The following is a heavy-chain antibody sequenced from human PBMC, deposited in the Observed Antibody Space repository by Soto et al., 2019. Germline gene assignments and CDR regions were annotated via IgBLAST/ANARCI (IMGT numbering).Heavy chain of an antibody. J-gene: IGHJ4*02. Sequence: GGSLRLSCAASGFTVSSNYMSWVRQAPGKGLEWVSVIYSGGSTYYADSVKGRFTISRDNSKNTLYLQMNSLRAEDTAVYYCARDQSPTTVTTSVYCGQGTLVTVSS. V-gene: IGHV3-66*01. CDR2: IYSGGST. CDR1: GFTVSSNY. D-gene: IGHD4-17*01. CDR3: ARDQSPTTVTTSVY.